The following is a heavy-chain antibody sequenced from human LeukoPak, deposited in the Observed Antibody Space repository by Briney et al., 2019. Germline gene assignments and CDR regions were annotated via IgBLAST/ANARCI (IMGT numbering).Heavy chain of an antibody. J-gene: IGHJ4*02. CDR1: GFTFSSYA. CDR3: ATGSVTTPQPPLWYFDY. V-gene: IGHV3-23*01. CDR2: ISGSGGST. Sequence: PGGSLRLSCAASGFTFSSYAMSWVRQAPGKGLEWVSAISGSGGSTYYADSVKGRFTISRDNSKNTLYLQMNSLRAEDTAVYYCATGSVTTPQPPLWYFDYWGQGTLVTVSS. D-gene: IGHD4-17*01.